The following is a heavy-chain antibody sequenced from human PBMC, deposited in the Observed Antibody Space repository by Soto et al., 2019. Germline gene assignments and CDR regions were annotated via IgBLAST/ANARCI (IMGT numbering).Heavy chain of an antibody. CDR3: AKDQGSSWYEIDY. CDR1: GFTFSNYA. CDR2: ISGSGGST. Sequence: EVQLLESGGGLVQPGGSLRLSCAASGFTFSNYAVTWVRQAPGKGLEWVSTISGSGGSTYYADSVKGRFTISRDNSKNTLYLQMNSGRAEDTAVYYCAKDQGSSWYEIDYWGQGTLVTVSS. J-gene: IGHJ4*02. V-gene: IGHV3-23*01. D-gene: IGHD6-13*01.